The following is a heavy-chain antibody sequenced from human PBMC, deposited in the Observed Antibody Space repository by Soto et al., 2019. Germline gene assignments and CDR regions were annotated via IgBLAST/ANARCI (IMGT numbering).Heavy chain of an antibody. D-gene: IGHD6-19*01. CDR1: GGSISSGGYS. J-gene: IGHJ5*02. CDR3: ARDGDSSGWRRWFDP. CDR2: IYHSGST. V-gene: IGHV4-30-2*01. Sequence: QLQLQESGSGLVKPSQTLSLTCAVSGGSISSGGYSWSWIRQPPGKGLEWIGYIYHSGSTYYNPSLKSRVTISVDRSKNQFSLKLSFVTAADTAVYYCARDGDSSGWRRWFDPWGQGTLVTVSS.